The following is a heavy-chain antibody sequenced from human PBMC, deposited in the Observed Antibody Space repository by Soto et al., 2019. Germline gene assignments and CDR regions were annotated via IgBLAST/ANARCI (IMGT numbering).Heavy chain of an antibody. CDR3: ARDYYKYYDSSGYYRSPAY. Sequence: QVQLVESGGGVVQPGRSLRLSCAASGFTFSSYAMHWVRQAPGKGLEWVALISYDGSDKDYADSVKGRFTISRDNSRNTLFLQMNSLRAEDTAVYYCARDYYKYYDSSGYYRSPAYWGQGTQVTVSS. CDR2: ISYDGSDK. V-gene: IGHV3-30-3*01. CDR1: GFTFSSYA. D-gene: IGHD3-22*01. J-gene: IGHJ4*02.